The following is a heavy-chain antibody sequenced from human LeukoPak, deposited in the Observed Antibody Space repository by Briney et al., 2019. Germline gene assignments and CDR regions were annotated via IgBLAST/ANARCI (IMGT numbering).Heavy chain of an antibody. J-gene: IGHJ4*02. D-gene: IGHD6-19*01. CDR2: ISYDGSDK. V-gene: IGHV3-30-3*01. CDR3: ARDVYSSTPNFFEY. CDR1: GFTFSSYA. Sequence: GGSLRLSCVASGFTFSSYAIHWVRQTPGKGPEWVAIISYDGSDKYYADSVKGRFTISRDNSKNTLYLQMNSLRAEDTALYYCARDVYSSTPNFFEYWGQGTRVTVSS.